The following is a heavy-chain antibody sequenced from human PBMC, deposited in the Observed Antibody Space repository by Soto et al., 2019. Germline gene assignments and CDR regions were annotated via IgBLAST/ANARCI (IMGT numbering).Heavy chain of an antibody. Sequence: VQLVQSGAEVKKPGASVKVSCKASGYTFNTFYIHWVRQAPGQGLEWMGIINPSGGSTTYAQKFQGRVTMTRDTSTSTVYMELSSLRSEDTALYYCARSDFDWLSQARYYFDYWGQGTLVTVSS. CDR2: INPSGGST. D-gene: IGHD3-9*01. V-gene: IGHV1-46*02. J-gene: IGHJ4*02. CDR3: ARSDFDWLSQARYYFDY. CDR1: GYTFNTFY.